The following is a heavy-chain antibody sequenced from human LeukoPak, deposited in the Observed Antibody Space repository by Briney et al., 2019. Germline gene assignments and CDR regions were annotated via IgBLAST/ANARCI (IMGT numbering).Heavy chain of an antibody. CDR2: ISSSGSAK. Sequence: VXQAPGKGVEWVSHISSSGSAKYYADSVKGRFTISRDNAKNSLYLQMNSLRDEDTAVFYCASGSGHWGQGTLVTVSS. D-gene: IGHD2-2*03. CDR3: ASGSGH. V-gene: IGHV3-48*02. J-gene: IGHJ4*02.